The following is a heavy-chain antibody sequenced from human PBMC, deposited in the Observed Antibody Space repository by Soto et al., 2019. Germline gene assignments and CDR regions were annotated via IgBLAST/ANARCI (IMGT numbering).Heavy chain of an antibody. J-gene: IGHJ4*02. V-gene: IGHV3-23*01. CDR1: GFTFSNYA. CDR3: AETYSGSYWGLFDS. D-gene: IGHD1-26*01. CDR2: ISGSGIYT. Sequence: PGGSLRLSCAASGFTFSNYAMSWVRQAPGMGLEWVSLISGSGIYTDYADSVKGRFTISRDNSKNTVYLQMNSLRAEDTAVYYCAETYSGSYWGLFDSWGQGTLVTVSS.